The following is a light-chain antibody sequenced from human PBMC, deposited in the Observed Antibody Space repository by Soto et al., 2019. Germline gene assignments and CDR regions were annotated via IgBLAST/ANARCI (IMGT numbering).Light chain of an antibody. CDR2: DAS. CDR1: QSISSW. Sequence: DSQMTQSPSTLSASVGDRVTITCRASQSISSWLAWYQQEPGKAPKLLMYDASSLESGVPSRFSGSGSGREFTLTIISLQPDDFATYYCQQYNSYPWTFGQGTKVDIK. J-gene: IGKJ1*01. V-gene: IGKV1-5*01. CDR3: QQYNSYPWT.